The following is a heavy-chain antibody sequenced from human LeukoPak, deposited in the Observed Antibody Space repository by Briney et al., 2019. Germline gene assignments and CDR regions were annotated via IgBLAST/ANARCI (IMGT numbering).Heavy chain of an antibody. CDR2: SYWDNDK. Sequence: SGPTLVNPTQTLTLTCTVSGLPLTTRGLGVGWIRQPPGKALEWLALSYWDNDKRYSPSLKSRLTIARDTSQNQVVLTMTNMDPVDTATYYCAHRLGPAVASMVEFFDSWGQGTLVAVSS. CDR3: AHRLGPAVASMVEFFDS. D-gene: IGHD6-25*01. CDR1: GLPLTTRGLG. V-gene: IGHV2-5*02. J-gene: IGHJ4*02.